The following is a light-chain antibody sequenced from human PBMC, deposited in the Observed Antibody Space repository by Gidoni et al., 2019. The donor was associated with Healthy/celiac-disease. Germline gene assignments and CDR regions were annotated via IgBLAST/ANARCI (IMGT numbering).Light chain of an antibody. J-gene: IGLJ2*01. Sequence: SDELTQPPPVSVSPGQTARTTCSGHALPKQYAYWYQQKPGQAPVLVIYKDSERPSGIPERFSGSSSGTTVTLTISGVQAEDEADYYCQSADSSGTYPVVFGGGTKLTVL. CDR2: KDS. V-gene: IGLV3-25*03. CDR1: ALPKQY. CDR3: QSADSSGTYPVV.